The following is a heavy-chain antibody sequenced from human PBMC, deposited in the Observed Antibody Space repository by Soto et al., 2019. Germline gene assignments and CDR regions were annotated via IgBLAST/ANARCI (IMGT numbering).Heavy chain of an antibody. CDR3: ARHGRVYSSSWYVSSGWFDP. J-gene: IGHJ5*02. CDR1: GYSFTSYW. V-gene: IGHV5-51*01. Sequence: GESLKISCKGSGYSFTSYWIGWVRQMPGKGLEWMGIIYPGDSDTRYSPSFQGQVTISADKSISTAYLQWSSLKASDTAMYYCARHGRVYSSSWYVSSGWFDPWGQGTLVTVSS. CDR2: IYPGDSDT. D-gene: IGHD6-13*01.